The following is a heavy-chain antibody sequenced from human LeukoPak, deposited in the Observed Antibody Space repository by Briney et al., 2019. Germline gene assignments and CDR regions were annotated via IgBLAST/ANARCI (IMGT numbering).Heavy chain of an antibody. J-gene: IGHJ4*02. D-gene: IGHD3-22*01. CDR2: IYNSGST. CDR1: GGSISSYY. Sequence: SETLSLTCTVTGGSISSYYWNWIRQPPGKGLEWIGYIYNSGSTNYNPSLKSRVTISVDTSKNQFSLKLSSVTAADTAVYYCARGENTYYYDSSGYYYVWGQGTLVTVSS. V-gene: IGHV4-59*01. CDR3: ARGENTYYYDSSGYYYV.